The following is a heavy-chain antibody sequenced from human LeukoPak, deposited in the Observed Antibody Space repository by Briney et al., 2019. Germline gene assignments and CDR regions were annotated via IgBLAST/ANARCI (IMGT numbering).Heavy chain of an antibody. CDR3: ARTPPRYSSTWSLGYFDY. V-gene: IGHV4-59*01. CDR1: GASISSDY. D-gene: IGHD6-13*01. Sequence: PSETLSLTCSVYGASISSDYWSWIRQPPGKGLEWIGCIYYTGSTSYNPSLKSRVTISVVTSKNQFSLQLISVTAADTAVHYCARTPPRYSSTWSLGYFDYWGQGTLVTVSS. J-gene: IGHJ4*02. CDR2: IYYTGST.